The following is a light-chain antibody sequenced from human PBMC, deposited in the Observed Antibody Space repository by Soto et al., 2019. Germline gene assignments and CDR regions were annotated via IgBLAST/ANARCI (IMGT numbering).Light chain of an antibody. J-gene: IGKJ5*01. V-gene: IGKV3-15*01. CDR1: QSVSSN. Sequence: EIVMTQSPATLSVSPGERATLSCRASQSVSSNLAWYQQKPGQAPRLLIYGASTRATDIPARFSASGSGTEFALTISSLQSEDFAVYYCQQYNNWLSITFGQGTRLEI. CDR2: GAS. CDR3: QQYNNWLSIT.